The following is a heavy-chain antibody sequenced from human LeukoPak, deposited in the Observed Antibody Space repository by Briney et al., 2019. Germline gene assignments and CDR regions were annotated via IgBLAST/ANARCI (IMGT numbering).Heavy chain of an antibody. J-gene: IGHJ4*02. CDR2: IKSDGSWT. CDR1: GFTLSNYW. D-gene: IGHD5-24*01. V-gene: IGHV3-74*01. Sequence: GGSLRLSCAVSGFTLSNYWMHWVRQAPGKGLVWVSRIKSDGSWTNYADSVKGRFTISRDNAKRTLYLQMNSLRAEDAAVYYCVRDGDGYNFDYWGQGTLVTVSS. CDR3: VRDGDGYNFDY.